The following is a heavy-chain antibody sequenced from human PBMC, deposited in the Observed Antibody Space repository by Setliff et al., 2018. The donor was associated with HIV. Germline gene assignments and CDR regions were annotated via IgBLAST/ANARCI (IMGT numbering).Heavy chain of an antibody. CDR2: IIHTGST. CDR3: ARGRSCSSSSCYLVYYYYYGMDV. D-gene: IGHD2-2*01. V-gene: IGHV4-34*01. CDR1: GGPFSGYY. J-gene: IGHJ6*02. Sequence: SETLSLTCAVYGGPFSGYYWSWIRQPPGKGLEWIGEIIHTGSTNYNPSLKSRVTISVDTSKNQFSLRLSSVTAADTAVYYCARGRSCSSSSCYLVYYYYYGMDVWGHGSTVTVSS.